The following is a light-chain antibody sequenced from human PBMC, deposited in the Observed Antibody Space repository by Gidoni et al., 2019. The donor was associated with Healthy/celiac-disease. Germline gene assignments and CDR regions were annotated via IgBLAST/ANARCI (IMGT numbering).Light chain of an antibody. CDR2: AAS. CDR1: QSISSY. CDR3: QQSYSTPRT. J-gene: IGKJ1*01. V-gene: IGKV1-39*01. Sequence: DIQTTQSPSSLSASVGDRATITCRASQSISSYLNWYQQKPGKAPKLLIYAASSLQSGVPSRFSGSGSGTDFTLTISSLQPEDFATYYCQQSYSTPRTFGQGTKVEIK.